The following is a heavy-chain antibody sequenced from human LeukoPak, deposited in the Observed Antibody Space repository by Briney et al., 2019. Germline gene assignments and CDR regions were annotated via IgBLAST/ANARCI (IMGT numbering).Heavy chain of an antibody. CDR3: ARALDLPMVRGVINDYYYYMDV. CDR1: GGTFSSYA. V-gene: IGHV1-69*06. CDR2: IIPIFGTA. Sequence: EASVKVSCKASGGTFSSYAISWVRQAPGQGLEWMGGIIPIFGTANYAQKFQGRVTITADKSTSTAYMELSSLRSEDTAVYYCARALDLPMVRGVINDYYYYMDVWGKGTTVTVSS. D-gene: IGHD3-10*01. J-gene: IGHJ6*03.